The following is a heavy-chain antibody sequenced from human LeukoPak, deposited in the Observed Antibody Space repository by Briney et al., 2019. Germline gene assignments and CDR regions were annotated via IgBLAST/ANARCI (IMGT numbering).Heavy chain of an antibody. CDR1: GYTFTGYY. D-gene: IGHD6-13*01. Sequence: ASVKVSCKASGYTFTGYYMHWVRQAPGQGLEWMGWINPNSGGTNYAQKFQGRVTMTRDTSISTAYMELSRLRSDDTAVYYCARESIAAAGDNDYWGQGTLVTVSS. V-gene: IGHV1-2*02. J-gene: IGHJ4*02. CDR3: ARESIAAAGDNDY. CDR2: INPNSGGT.